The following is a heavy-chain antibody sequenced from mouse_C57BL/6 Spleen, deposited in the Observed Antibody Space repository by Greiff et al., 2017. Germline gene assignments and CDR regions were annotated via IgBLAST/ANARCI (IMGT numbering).Heavy chain of an antibody. CDR2: ILPGSGST. Sequence: QVQLQQSGAELMKPGASVKLSCKATGYTFTGYWIEWVKQRPGHGLEWIGEILPGSGSTNYTEKFKGKATFTADTSSNTAYMQLSSLTTEDSAIYYCARGDYGWYFDVWGTGTTVTVSS. D-gene: IGHD2-4*01. CDR1: GYTFTGYW. CDR3: ARGDYGWYFDV. V-gene: IGHV1-9*01. J-gene: IGHJ1*03.